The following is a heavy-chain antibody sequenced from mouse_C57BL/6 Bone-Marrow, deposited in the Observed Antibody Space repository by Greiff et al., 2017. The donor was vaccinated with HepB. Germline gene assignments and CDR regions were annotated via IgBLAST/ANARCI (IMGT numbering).Heavy chain of an antibody. Sequence: EVNVVESGGGLVKPGGSLKLSCAASGFTFSDYGMHWVRQAPEKGLEWVAYISSGSSTIYYADTVKGRFTISRDNAKNTLFLQMTSLRSEDTAMYYCAITTAYYFDYWGQGTTLTVSS. J-gene: IGHJ2*01. V-gene: IGHV5-17*01. CDR1: GFTFSDYG. CDR2: ISSGSSTI. CDR3: AITTAYYFDY. D-gene: IGHD1-2*01.